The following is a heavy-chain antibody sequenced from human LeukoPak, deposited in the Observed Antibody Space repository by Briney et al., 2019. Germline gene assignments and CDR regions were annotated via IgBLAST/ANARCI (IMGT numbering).Heavy chain of an antibody. CDR2: ISYSGST. CDR3: ARSSTTDANHYYYYYMDV. CDR1: GGSISSYY. D-gene: IGHD2-2*01. J-gene: IGHJ6*03. Sequence: PSETLSLTCTVSGGSISSYYWSWIRQPPGKGLEWIGYISYSGSTNYNPSLKSRVTISVDTSKNQFSLKLSSVTAADTAVYYCARSSTTDANHYYYYYMDVWGRGTTVTVSS. V-gene: IGHV4-59*08.